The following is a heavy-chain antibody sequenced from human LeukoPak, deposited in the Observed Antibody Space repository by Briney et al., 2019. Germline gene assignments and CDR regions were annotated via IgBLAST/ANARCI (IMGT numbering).Heavy chain of an antibody. V-gene: IGHV3-15*01. CDR2: IKSKTDGGTT. D-gene: IGHD4-17*01. Sequence: GGSLRLSCAASGFTFSSYAMTWVRQAPGKGLEWVGRIKSKTDGGTTDYAAPVKGRFTISRDDSKNTLYLQMNSLKTEDTAVYYCTTTILTYGDSTSFDYWGQGTLVTVSS. J-gene: IGHJ4*02. CDR1: GFTFSSYA. CDR3: TTTILTYGDSTSFDY.